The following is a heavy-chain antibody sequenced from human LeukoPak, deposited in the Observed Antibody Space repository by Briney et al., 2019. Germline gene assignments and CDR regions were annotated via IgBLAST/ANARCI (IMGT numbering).Heavy chain of an antibody. CDR1: GFTFSSYA. CDR2: ISYDGSNK. J-gene: IGHJ4*02. Sequence: GGSLRLSCAASGFTFSSYAMNWVRQDPGKGLEWVAVISYDGSNKYYADSVKGRFTISRDNSKNTLYLQMNSLRAEDTAVYYCARDERWGQGTLVTVSS. CDR3: ARDER. V-gene: IGHV3-30*04.